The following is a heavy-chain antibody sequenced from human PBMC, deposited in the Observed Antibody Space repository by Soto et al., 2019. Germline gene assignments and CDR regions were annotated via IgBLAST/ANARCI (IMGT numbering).Heavy chain of an antibody. J-gene: IGHJ6*02. V-gene: IGHV4-4*07. CDR2: IHTSGSS. CDR1: GGSIRTIY. D-gene: IGHD2-15*01. CDR3: ARESRDSGDGLDV. Sequence: QVQLQESGPGLVKPSETLSLRCSVSGGSIRTIYWTWVRQPAGKGLEWIGRIHTSGSSSYNPSLERRVSMSIDTPTNQFSLKLKSVTVAHTAVDFCARESRDSGDGLDVWGQGTAVTVSS.